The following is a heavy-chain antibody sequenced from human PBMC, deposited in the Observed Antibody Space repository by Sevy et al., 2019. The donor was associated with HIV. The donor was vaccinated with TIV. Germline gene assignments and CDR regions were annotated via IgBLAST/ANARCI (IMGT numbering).Heavy chain of an antibody. J-gene: IGHJ3*02. V-gene: IGHV4-31*03. CDR1: GDSISSLNYY. CDR2: ISYSERT. D-gene: IGHD1-26*01. Sequence: SETLSLTCTVSGDSISSLNYYWSWIRQHPGKGLEWIGYISYSERTYYNPSLKSRVTISVDTSKNQFSLKLSSVTAADTAVFYCARANAYLASDAFHIWGQGTLVTVSS. CDR3: ARANAYLASDAFHI.